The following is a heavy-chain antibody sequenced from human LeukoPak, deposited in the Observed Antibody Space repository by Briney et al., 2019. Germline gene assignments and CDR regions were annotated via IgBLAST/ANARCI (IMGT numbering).Heavy chain of an antibody. V-gene: IGHV4-59*01. CDR2: IYYSGST. CDR3: ARVGSFVGQPNV. Sequence: SETLSLTCTVSGGSISSYYWSWVRQPPGKGLEWIGYIYYSGSTNYNPSLKSRVTISVDTSKNQFSLKLSSVTAADTAVYYCARVGSFVGQPNVWGQGTLVTVSS. J-gene: IGHJ4*02. D-gene: IGHD3-10*01. CDR1: GGSISSYY.